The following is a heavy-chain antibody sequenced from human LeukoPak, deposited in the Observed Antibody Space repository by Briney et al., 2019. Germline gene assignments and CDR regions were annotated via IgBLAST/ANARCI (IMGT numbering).Heavy chain of an antibody. V-gene: IGHV1-69*05. CDR3: ASGSRADYYDSSGYLGYFQH. CDR2: IIPIFGTA. Sequence: SVKVSCKASGGTFSSYAISWVRQAPGQGLEWMGGIIPIFGTANYAQKFQGRVTITTDESTSTAYMELSSLRSEDTAVYYCASGSRADYYDSSGYLGYFQHWGQGTLVTVSS. CDR1: GGTFSSYA. D-gene: IGHD3-22*01. J-gene: IGHJ1*01.